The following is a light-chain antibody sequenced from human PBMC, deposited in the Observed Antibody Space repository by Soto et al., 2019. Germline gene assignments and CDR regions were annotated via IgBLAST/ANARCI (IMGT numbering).Light chain of an antibody. CDR2: GAY. J-gene: IGKJ2*01. Sequence: EIVLTQSPGTLSLSPGERATLSCRASHSVTSRYLAWYQQKPGQAPRLLIYGAYSRATGIPDRFSGSGSGTDFTLTISRLEPEDFAVYYCQQYSSSPPYTFGQGTKLEIK. CDR3: QQYSSSPPYT. CDR1: HSVTSRY. V-gene: IGKV3-20*01.